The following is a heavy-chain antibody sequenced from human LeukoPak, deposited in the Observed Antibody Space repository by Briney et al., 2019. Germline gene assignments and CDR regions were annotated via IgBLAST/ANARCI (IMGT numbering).Heavy chain of an antibody. Sequence: GSSVKVSCKASGGIFSSYSITWVRQAPGQGLEWMGGIMPLFNTANYAQQFQGRVTITTDESTSTAYMELSSLRFEDTAMYYCARVDRYHYYLDVWGKGTTVTVSS. V-gene: IGHV1-69*05. J-gene: IGHJ6*03. CDR3: ARVDRYHYYLDV. CDR1: GGIFSSYS. CDR2: IMPLFNTA.